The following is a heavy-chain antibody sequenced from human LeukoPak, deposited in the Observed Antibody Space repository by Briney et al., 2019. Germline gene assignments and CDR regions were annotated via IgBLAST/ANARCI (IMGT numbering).Heavy chain of an antibody. CDR2: FYGGGST. CDR1: GFTVSTNY. J-gene: IGHJ4*02. CDR3: AGGTSRFNFDY. V-gene: IGHV3-66*01. D-gene: IGHD3-16*01. Sequence: PGGSLRLSCAASGFTVSTNYMSWVRQAPGKGLEWVSVFYGGGSTYYADSVKDRFTISRDISKNTLFLQMNSLRTEDTAMYYCAGGTSRFNFDYWGRGTLV.